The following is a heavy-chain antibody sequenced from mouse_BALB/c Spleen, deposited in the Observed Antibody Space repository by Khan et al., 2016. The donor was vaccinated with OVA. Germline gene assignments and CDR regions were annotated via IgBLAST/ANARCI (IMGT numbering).Heavy chain of an antibody. CDR1: GYAFTNYL. J-gene: IGHJ4*01. CDR3: ARKNKAYYGNYDTMDY. V-gene: IGHV1-54*01. Sequence: QVQLKQSGPELVRPATSVKVSCTASGYAFTNYLIEWIKQRPGQGLEWIGVINPGSGSTNYNDQIKGKAILTADKSSSTDYKQLSSLKSDDSAVYFSARKNKAYYGNYDTMDYWGQGTSVTVSS. CDR2: INPGSGST. D-gene: IGHD2-10*01.